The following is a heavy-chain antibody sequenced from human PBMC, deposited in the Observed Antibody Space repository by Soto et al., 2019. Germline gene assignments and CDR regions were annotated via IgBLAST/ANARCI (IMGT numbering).Heavy chain of an antibody. CDR3: ARLRLGNDYYPGLVDI. Sequence: QVQLLQSGGEVKKPGASVKVSCKTSGYTFTNYGISWVRQAPGQGLEWLGWISNANVNANYAQKVQGRVTMTTETSTNTAYMELRSLISDDTAIYYCARLRLGNDYYPGLVDIWGQGTMVTVSS. CDR2: ISNANVNA. J-gene: IGHJ3*02. D-gene: IGHD1-26*01. CDR1: GYTFTNYG. V-gene: IGHV1-18*01.